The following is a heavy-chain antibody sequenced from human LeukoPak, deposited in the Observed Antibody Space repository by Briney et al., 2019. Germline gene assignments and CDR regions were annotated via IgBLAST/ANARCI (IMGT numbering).Heavy chain of an antibody. CDR1: GFTFSSYG. CDR2: IKEDGSEK. V-gene: IGHV3-7*01. D-gene: IGHD3-16*01. Sequence: PGRSLRLSCAASGFTFSSYGMHWVRQPPGRGLEWVANIKEDGSEKYYLDSVKGRFTISRDNAKNSLSLQMNSLRAEDTAIYYCARLRKGGYFENWGQGTLATASS. CDR3: ARLRKGGYFEN. J-gene: IGHJ4*02.